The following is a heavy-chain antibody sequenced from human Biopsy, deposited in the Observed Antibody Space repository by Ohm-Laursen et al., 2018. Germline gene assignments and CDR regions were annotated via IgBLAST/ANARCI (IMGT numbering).Heavy chain of an antibody. J-gene: IGHJ4*02. CDR3: ARGSNDFGGLYFPR. Sequence: SEALSLTCTVSGGSFTGHYWSWIRQPPGKGLEWIGHISYTGYTSYNASLKSRVTISVDTSRNHFSLRLSSLTAAGTAVYYCARGSNDFGGLYFPRWGQGTLVTVSS. D-gene: IGHD4-23*01. CDR1: GGSFTGHY. CDR2: ISYTGYT. V-gene: IGHV4-59*11.